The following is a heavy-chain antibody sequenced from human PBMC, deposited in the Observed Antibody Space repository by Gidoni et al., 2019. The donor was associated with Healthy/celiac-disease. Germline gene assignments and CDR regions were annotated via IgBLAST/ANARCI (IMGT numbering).Heavy chain of an antibody. V-gene: IGHV3-9*01. CDR1: GFTFDDYA. CDR2: ISWNSGSI. D-gene: IGHD3-22*01. CDR3: AKVLLRRGYYEGVFDY. J-gene: IGHJ4*02. Sequence: EVQLVESGGGLVQPGRSLRLSCAASGFTFDDYAMHWVRQAPGKGLEWVSGISWNSGSIGYADSVKGRFTISRDNAKNSLYLQMNSLRAEDTALYYCAKVLLRRGYYEGVFDYWGQGTLVTVSS.